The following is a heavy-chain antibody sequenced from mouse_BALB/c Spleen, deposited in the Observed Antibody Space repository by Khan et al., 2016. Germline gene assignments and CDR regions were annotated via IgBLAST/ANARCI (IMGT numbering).Heavy chain of an antibody. CDR2: IRSKSNNYAT. CDR1: GFTFNTNA. Sequence: EVQLVETGGGLVQPKGSLKLSCAASGFTFNTNAMNWVRQAPGKGLEWVARIRSKSNNYATYYADSVKDRFTISRDDSQSMLYLQMNNLKTEVTVMYYCVRDMITMAYWGQGTLVTVSA. V-gene: IGHV10S3*01. J-gene: IGHJ3*01. D-gene: IGHD2-4*01. CDR3: VRDMITMAY.